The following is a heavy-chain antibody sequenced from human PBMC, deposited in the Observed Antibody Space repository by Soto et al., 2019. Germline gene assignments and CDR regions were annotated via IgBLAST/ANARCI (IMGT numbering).Heavy chain of an antibody. V-gene: IGHV3-30*18. Sequence: QVQLVESGGGVVQPGRSLRLSCAASGFTFSSYGMHWVRQAPGKGLEWVAVISYDGCNKYYADSVKGRFTISRDNSKNTLYLQMNSLRAEDTAVYYCAKPRQITSLLLYYFDYWGQGTLVTVSS. CDR2: ISYDGCNK. CDR3: AKPRQITSLLLYYFDY. J-gene: IGHJ4*02. D-gene: IGHD2-15*01. CDR1: GFTFSSYG.